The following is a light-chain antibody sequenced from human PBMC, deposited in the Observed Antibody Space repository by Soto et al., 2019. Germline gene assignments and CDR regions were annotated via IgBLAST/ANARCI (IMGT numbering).Light chain of an antibody. J-gene: IGKJ2*01. CDR3: QQRSNWPVT. V-gene: IGKV3-11*01. CDR2: DAS. Sequence: EIVLTQSPATLSLSPGERATLSCRASQSVGSYLAWYQQKPGQAPRLLIYDASNRATGLPARFSGSGSGTDVTLPISSLDPEDFAVYYCQQRSNWPVTVGQGTKLEIK. CDR1: QSVGSY.